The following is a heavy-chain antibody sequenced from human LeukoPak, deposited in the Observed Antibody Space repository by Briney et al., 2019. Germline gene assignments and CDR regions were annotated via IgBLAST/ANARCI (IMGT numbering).Heavy chain of an antibody. CDR2: IYSSGTT. Sequence: SGTLSLTCTVSGGSISGYYWIWIRQPPGKGLEWIGYIYSSGTTKYNPSFRSRVTISVDTSNMQFSLNLSSVTAADTAPYFCARRAPYFNYYMDVWGKGTTVTVSS. J-gene: IGHJ6*03. CDR1: GGSISGYY. V-gene: IGHV4-59*01. CDR3: ARRAPYFNYYMDV.